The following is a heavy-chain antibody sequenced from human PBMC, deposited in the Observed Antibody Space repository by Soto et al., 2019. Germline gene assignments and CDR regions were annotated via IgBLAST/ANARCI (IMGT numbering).Heavy chain of an antibody. Sequence: ASVKVSCKASGGTFSSYAISWVRQAPGQGLEWMGGIIPIFGTANYAQKFQGRVTITADESTSTAYMELSSRRFEDTAVYYCARDLVGSSWYRPYSYSSVMDVWGQGTTLLVSS. V-gene: IGHV1-69*13. CDR1: GGTFSSYA. CDR3: ARDLVGSSWYRPYSYSSVMDV. D-gene: IGHD6-13*01. J-gene: IGHJ6*02. CDR2: IIPIFGTA.